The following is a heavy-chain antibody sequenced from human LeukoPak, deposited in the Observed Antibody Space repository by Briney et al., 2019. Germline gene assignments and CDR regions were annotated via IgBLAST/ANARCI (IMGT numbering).Heavy chain of an antibody. CDR2: ISSSGSTI. D-gene: IGHD6-19*01. V-gene: IGHV3-48*03. J-gene: IGHJ4*02. CDR1: GFTFSSYE. CDR3: ARARSGWSYDY. Sequence: GGSLRLSCAASGFTFSSYEMNWVRQAPGKGLEWVSYISSSGSTIYYADSVKGRFTISRDNAKNSLYLQMNSLRAEDTAVYYCARARSGWSYDYWGQGTLVTVSS.